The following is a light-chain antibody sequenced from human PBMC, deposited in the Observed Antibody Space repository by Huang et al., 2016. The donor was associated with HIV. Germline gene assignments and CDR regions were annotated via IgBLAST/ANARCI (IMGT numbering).Light chain of an antibody. CDR2: DAS. V-gene: IGKV3-11*01. CDR1: QSVGDY. CDR3: QQRSKWLS. Sequence: IVLTQSPPTLSIYPGERVTLSCRARQSVGDYVAWYQQKPGQAPRLLIYDASQRASGVSARFSGSGSGTEFILTISSLEPEDYAVYYCQQRSKWLSFGGGTKVEIK. J-gene: IGKJ4*01.